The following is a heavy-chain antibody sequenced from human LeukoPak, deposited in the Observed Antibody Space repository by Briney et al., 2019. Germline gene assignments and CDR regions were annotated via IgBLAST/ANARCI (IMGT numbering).Heavy chain of an antibody. CDR3: ARGLGLLLWFGELLTNWFDP. Sequence: ASVKLTCTVSGYTFSGYYLHWMRQPPGQGLEWMGWINPNSGGTNYAQKFQGRVTMTRDTSISTAYMELSRLRSDDTAVYYCARGLGLLLWFGELLTNWFDPWGQGTLVTVSS. D-gene: IGHD3-10*01. V-gene: IGHV1-2*02. CDR1: GYTFSGYY. CDR2: INPNSGGT. J-gene: IGHJ5*02.